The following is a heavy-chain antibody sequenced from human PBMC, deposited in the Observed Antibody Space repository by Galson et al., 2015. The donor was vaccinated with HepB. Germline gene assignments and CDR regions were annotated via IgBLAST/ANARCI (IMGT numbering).Heavy chain of an antibody. J-gene: IGHJ4*02. D-gene: IGHD6-13*01. CDR3: AKDGQYSSSWYYFDY. CDR2: ISWNSGSI. Sequence: SLRLSCAASGFTFDDYAMHWVRQAPGKGLEWVSGISWNSGSIGYADSVKGRFTISRDNAKNSLYLQVNSLRAEDTALYYCAKDGQYSSSWYYFDYWGQGTLVTVSS. V-gene: IGHV3-9*01. CDR1: GFTFDDYA.